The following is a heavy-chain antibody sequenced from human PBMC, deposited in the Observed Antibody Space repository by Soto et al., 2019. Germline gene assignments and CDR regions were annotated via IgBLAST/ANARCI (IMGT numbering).Heavy chain of an antibody. J-gene: IGHJ6*02. D-gene: IGHD3-3*01. CDR2: ISAYNGNT. Sequence: ASVKVSCKASGYTFTSYGIIWVRQAPGQGLEWMGWISAYNGNTNYAQKLQGRVTMTTDTSTSTAYMELRSLRSDDTAVYYCARDSYYDFWSGYPPSHYGMDVWGQGTTVTVSS. V-gene: IGHV1-18*01. CDR1: GYTFTSYG. CDR3: ARDSYYDFWSGYPPSHYGMDV.